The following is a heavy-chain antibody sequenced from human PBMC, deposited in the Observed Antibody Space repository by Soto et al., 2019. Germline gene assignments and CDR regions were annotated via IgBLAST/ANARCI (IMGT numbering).Heavy chain of an antibody. J-gene: IGHJ4*02. CDR1: GGSISSSSYY. Sequence: QLQLQESGPGLVRPSETLSLTCTVSGGSISSSSYYWGWIRQPPGKGLEWIGSISYSGSTYYNPSLNSRVTISVATSKNHFSLKLSSVTAADTAVYYCARPPDFWGQGTLVTVSS. CDR2: ISYSGST. V-gene: IGHV4-39*02. CDR3: ARPPDF.